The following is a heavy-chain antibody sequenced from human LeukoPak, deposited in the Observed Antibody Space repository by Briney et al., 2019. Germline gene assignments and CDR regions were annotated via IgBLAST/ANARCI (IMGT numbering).Heavy chain of an antibody. J-gene: IGHJ6*03. CDR3: ARDLLGYNYHYMDV. D-gene: IGHD3-16*02. V-gene: IGHV3-21*01. Sequence: WGSLRLSGAASGFTFSSYTMNWVRQAPGKGLECVSSISSSSSYIYYADSVKGRFTISRDNAKNSLYLQMSSLRAEDTAVYYCARDLLGYNYHYMDVWGKGTTVTVSS. CDR1: GFTFSSYT. CDR2: ISSSSSYI.